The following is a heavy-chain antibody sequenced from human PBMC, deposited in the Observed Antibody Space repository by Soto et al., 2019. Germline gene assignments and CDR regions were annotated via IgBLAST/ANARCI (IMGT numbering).Heavy chain of an antibody. J-gene: IGHJ4*02. CDR3: ARVAIAAAGAFDY. V-gene: IGHV4-59*01. D-gene: IGHD6-13*01. Sequence: QVQLQESGPGLVKPSETLSLTCTVSGGSISSYYWSWIRQPPGKGLEWSGHIYYSGSTNYNPSLKSRVTISVDTSKNQFSLKLSSVTAADTDVYYCARVAIAAAGAFDYWGQGTLVTVSS. CDR2: IYYSGST. CDR1: GGSISSYY.